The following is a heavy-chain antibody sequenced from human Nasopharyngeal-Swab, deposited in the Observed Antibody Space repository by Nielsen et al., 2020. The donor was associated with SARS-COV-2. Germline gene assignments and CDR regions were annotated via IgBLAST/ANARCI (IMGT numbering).Heavy chain of an antibody. CDR3: ARKWELLNAFDI. Sequence: ASVKVSCKASGYTFTNYAMHWVRQAPGQGLEWMGWISAYNGNTNYAQKLQGRVTMTTDTSTSTAYMELRSLRSDDTAVYYCARKWELLNAFDIWGQGTMVTVSS. CDR1: GYTFTNYA. V-gene: IGHV1-18*01. CDR2: ISAYNGNT. D-gene: IGHD1-26*01. J-gene: IGHJ3*02.